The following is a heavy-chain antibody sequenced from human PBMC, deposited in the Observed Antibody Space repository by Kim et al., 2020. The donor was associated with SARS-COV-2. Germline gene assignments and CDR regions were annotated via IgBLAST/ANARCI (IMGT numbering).Heavy chain of an antibody. V-gene: IGHV1-69*01. CDR2: FGTA. J-gene: IGHJ4*02. CDR3: ASEGYGED. Sequence: FGTANYAQKFQGRVTITGDESTSTAYMELSSLRSEDTAVYYCASEGYGEDWGQGTLVTVSS. D-gene: IGHD4-17*01.